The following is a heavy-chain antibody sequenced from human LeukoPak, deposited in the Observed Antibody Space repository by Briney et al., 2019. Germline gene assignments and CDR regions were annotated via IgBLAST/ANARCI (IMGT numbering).Heavy chain of an antibody. CDR3: ARGGGSNPFDY. CDR2: IWYDGSNK. J-gene: IGHJ4*02. Sequence: GGSLRLSCAASGFTFSSYGMHWVRQAPGKGLEWVAVIWYDGSNKYYADSVKGRFTISRDNSKNTLYLQMNSLRAEDPAVDYCARGGGSNPFDYWGQGTLVTVSS. CDR1: GFTFSSYG. V-gene: IGHV3-33*01. D-gene: IGHD1-26*01.